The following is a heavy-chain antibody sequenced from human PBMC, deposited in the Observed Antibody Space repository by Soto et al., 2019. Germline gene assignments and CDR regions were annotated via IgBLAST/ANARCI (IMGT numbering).Heavy chain of an antibody. CDR3: ARDSISGLGMDV. Sequence: PGASLRLSCAASGFTFSSYGMHWVRQAPGKGLEWVAVIWYDGSNKYYADSVKGRFTISRDNSKNTLYLQMNSLRAEDTAVYYCARDSISGLGMDVWGQGTTVTVSS. CDR1: GFTFSSYG. V-gene: IGHV3-33*01. CDR2: IWYDGSNK. D-gene: IGHD1-26*01. J-gene: IGHJ6*02.